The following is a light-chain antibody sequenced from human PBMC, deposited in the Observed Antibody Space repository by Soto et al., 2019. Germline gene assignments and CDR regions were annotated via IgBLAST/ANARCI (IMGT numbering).Light chain of an antibody. CDR3: QQRSNWPPYT. CDR1: QNVNSY. Sequence: EIVLTQSPATLSLSPGERATLSCRASQNVNSYLAWYQQKPGQAPRLLIYDASNRATGIPARFSGSGSGTDFTITISSLEPEDFAVYYCQQRSNWPPYTFGQGTKLESK. CDR2: DAS. V-gene: IGKV3-11*01. J-gene: IGKJ2*01.